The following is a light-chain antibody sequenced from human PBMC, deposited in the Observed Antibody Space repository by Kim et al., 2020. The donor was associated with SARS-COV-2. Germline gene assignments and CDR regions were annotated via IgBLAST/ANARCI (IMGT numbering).Light chain of an antibody. CDR1: QGISNY. CDR3: LQHYRNPIT. CDR2: GAS. J-gene: IGKJ5*01. Sequence: DIQMTQSPSAMSASVGDRVTITCRASQGISNYLAWFQQKPGKVPKRLMYGASRLQRGVPSRFSGSGSGTEFTLTISSLAPEDCAIYYCLQHYRNPITFGQRTRLESK. V-gene: IGKV1-17*03.